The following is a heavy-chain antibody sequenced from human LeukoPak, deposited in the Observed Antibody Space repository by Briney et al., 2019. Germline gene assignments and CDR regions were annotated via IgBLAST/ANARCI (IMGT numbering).Heavy chain of an antibody. V-gene: IGHV1-24*01. Sequence: ASVKVSCKVSGYTLTELSMHWVRQAPGKGLEWMGGFDPEDGETIYAQKFQGRVTMTEDTSTDAAYMELSSLRSEDTAVYYCATAAPHTNWFDPWGQGTLVTVSS. D-gene: IGHD6-6*01. CDR1: GYTLTELS. J-gene: IGHJ5*02. CDR2: FDPEDGET. CDR3: ATAAPHTNWFDP.